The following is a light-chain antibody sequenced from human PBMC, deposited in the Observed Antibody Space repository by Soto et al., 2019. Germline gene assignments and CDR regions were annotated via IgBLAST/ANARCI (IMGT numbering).Light chain of an antibody. CDR2: LGS. CDR1: QSLLHSNGNNY. CDR3: METLQTPLT. J-gene: IGKJ1*01. Sequence: DIVMTQSPLSLPVTPGEPASISCRSSQSLLHSNGNNYVDWYLQKPGQSPQLLIYLGSNRASGVPDRFSGSGSGTDFTLKISRVEAEDVGVYYCMETLQTPLTFGQGTKVEI. V-gene: IGKV2-28*01.